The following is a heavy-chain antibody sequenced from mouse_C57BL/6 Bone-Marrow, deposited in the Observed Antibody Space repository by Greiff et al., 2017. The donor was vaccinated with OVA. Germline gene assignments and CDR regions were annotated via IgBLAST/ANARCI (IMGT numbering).Heavy chain of an antibody. J-gene: IGHJ4*01. D-gene: IGHD2-5*01. V-gene: IGHV1-15*01. CDR2: IDPETGGT. Sequence: QVQLQQSGAELVRPGASVTLSCKASGYTFTDYEMHWVKQTPVHGLEWIGAIDPETGGTAYNQKFKGKAILTADKSSSTAYMELRSLTSECSAVDYCTRGYSNYYAMDYWGQGTSVTVSS. CDR1: GYTFTDYE. CDR3: TRGYSNYYAMDY.